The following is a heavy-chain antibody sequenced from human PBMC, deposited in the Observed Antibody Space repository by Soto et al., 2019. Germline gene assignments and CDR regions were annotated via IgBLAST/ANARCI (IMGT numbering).Heavy chain of an antibody. CDR1: GSTCCRYW. D-gene: IGHD2-2*01. CDR2: IKEDGSEK. V-gene: IGHV3-7*01. Sequence: PGGSLRLSCAPSGSTCCRYWLSWVRQAPGKGLAWVDNIKEDGSEKYYVDSVKGRFTISRDNAKNSLYLQMNSLKAEDTAVYYCATVVYLCRPNEWYVWGKGTRVTASS. J-gene: IGHJ6*04. CDR3: ATVVYLCRPNEWYV.